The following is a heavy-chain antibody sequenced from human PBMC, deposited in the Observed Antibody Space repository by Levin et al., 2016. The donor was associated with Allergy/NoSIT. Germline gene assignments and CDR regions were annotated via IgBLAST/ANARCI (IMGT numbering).Heavy chain of an antibody. J-gene: IGHJ4*02. CDR2: TSYSGGT. Sequence: SETLSLTCAVSGASIRSNFWSWIRQSPGKGLEWIGYTSYSGGTAYNPSLKSRVTLSLDTSINHFSLDLSSVTAADTAVYYCVRHFPYTNSPLPLDYWGQGTLVTVSS. CDR1: GASIRSNF. V-gene: IGHV4-59*08. D-gene: IGHD3-16*01. CDR3: VRHFPYTNSPLPLDY.